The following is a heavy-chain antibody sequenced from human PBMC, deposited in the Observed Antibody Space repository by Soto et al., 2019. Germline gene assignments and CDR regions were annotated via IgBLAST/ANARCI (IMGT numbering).Heavy chain of an antibody. D-gene: IGHD6-19*01. CDR1: GFSLSTTAVG. CDR3: AHRRATFNIGWYDGVNFFDY. Sequence: QITLKESGPTLVKPTQTLTLTCTFSGFSLSTTAVGVGWIRQPPGKALEWLALIYWDDDKRYSPSLKSRLTITKDTSKNQVVLTMTNMDPVDTATYYCAHRRATFNIGWYDGVNFFDYWGQGTLVTVSA. V-gene: IGHV2-5*02. CDR2: IYWDDDK. J-gene: IGHJ4*02.